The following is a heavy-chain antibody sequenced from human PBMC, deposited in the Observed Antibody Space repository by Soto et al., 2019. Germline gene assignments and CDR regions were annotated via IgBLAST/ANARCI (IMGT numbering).Heavy chain of an antibody. Sequence: EVQLLESGGGLVQPGGSLRLSCAASGFTFSSYAMSWVRQAPGKGLEWVSAISGSGGSTYYADSVKGRFTISRDNSKNTLYLEMNSLRAEDTAVYYCVCDKLQTTVTTGYFQHWGQGTLVTVSS. CDR2: ISGSGGST. CDR1: GFTFSSYA. D-gene: IGHD4-17*01. V-gene: IGHV3-23*01. J-gene: IGHJ1*01. CDR3: VCDKLQTTVTTGYFQH.